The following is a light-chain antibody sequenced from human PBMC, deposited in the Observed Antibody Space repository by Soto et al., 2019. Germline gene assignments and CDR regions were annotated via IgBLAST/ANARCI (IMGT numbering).Light chain of an antibody. CDR1: QSLSSNF. CDR3: QQYDTFPRT. CDR2: GAS. V-gene: IGKV3-20*01. J-gene: IGKJ1*01. Sequence: EIVLTQSPGTLSLFPGDRATLSCRASQSLSSNFLAWYQQKHGQAPRLLIYGASRRATDIPDRFSGSGSGSDFALTITRLEPADFAVYFCQQYDTFPRTFGQGTKVVIQ.